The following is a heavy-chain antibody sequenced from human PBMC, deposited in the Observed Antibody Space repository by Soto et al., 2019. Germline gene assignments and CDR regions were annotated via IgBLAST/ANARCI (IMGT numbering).Heavy chain of an antibody. CDR3: ARDWLPNDAFDI. D-gene: IGHD3-9*01. Sequence: GGSLRLSCAASGFTFSSYSMNWVRQAPGKGLEWVSSISSSSSYIYYADSVKGRFTISRDNAKNPLYLQMNSLRAEDTAVYYCARDWLPNDAFDIWGQGTMVTVSS. CDR1: GFTFSSYS. CDR2: ISSSSSYI. V-gene: IGHV3-21*01. J-gene: IGHJ3*02.